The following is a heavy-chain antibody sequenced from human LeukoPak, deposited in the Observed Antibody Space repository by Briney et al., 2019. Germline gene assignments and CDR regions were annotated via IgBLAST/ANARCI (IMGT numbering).Heavy chain of an antibody. CDR1: GYSISSGFY. V-gene: IGHV4-38-2*02. J-gene: IGHJ4*02. CDR3: ARGSYSDYVVNY. Sequence: PSATLSLTCTVSGYSISSGFYWGWIRQPPGKVLEWIGIFYHSGSTHYNPSLKSRVTISVDTSKNQFSLKLSSVTVADTAVYFCARGSYSDYVVNYWGQGSLVTVSS. D-gene: IGHD4-11*01. CDR2: FYHSGST.